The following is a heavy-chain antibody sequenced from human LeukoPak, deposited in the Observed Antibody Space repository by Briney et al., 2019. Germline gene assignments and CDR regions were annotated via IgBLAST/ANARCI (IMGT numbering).Heavy chain of an antibody. V-gene: IGHV3-48*03. Sequence: GGSLRLSCAASGFTFSSYEMNWVRQAPGKGLQWVSYISSSGSTIYYADSVKGRFTISRDNAKNSLYLQMNSLRAEDTAVYYCARSNFLYYFGYWGQGTLVTVSS. CDR3: ARSNFLYYFGY. J-gene: IGHJ4*02. CDR1: GFTFSSYE. D-gene: IGHD4/OR15-4a*01. CDR2: ISSSGSTI.